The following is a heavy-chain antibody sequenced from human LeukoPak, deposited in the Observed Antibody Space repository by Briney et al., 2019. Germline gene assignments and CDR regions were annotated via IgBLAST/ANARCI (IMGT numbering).Heavy chain of an antibody. J-gene: IGHJ6*03. D-gene: IGHD1-7*01. V-gene: IGHV1-18*01. CDR1: GYTFTSYG. CDR3: ASGGLELRGYYYYYYMDV. CDR2: ISAYNGNT. Sequence: ASVKVSCNASGYTFTSYGISWVRQAPGQGLEWMGWISAYNGNTNYAQKLQGRVTMTTDTSTSTAYMELRSLRSDDTAVYYCASGGLELRGYYYYYYMDVWGKGTTVTVSS.